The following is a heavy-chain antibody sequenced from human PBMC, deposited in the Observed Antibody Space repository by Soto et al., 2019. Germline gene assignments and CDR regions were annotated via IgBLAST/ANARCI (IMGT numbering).Heavy chain of an antibody. Sequence: GESLKISCKGSGYSFTSYWISWVRQMPGKGLEWMGRIDPSDSYTNYSPSFQGHVTISADKSISTAYLQWSSLKASDTAMYYCARHEPTIFGVVIIHGNYYFDYWGQGTLVTVS. D-gene: IGHD3-3*01. CDR1: GYSFTSYW. CDR3: ARHEPTIFGVVIIHGNYYFDY. J-gene: IGHJ4*02. CDR2: IDPSDSYT. V-gene: IGHV5-10-1*01.